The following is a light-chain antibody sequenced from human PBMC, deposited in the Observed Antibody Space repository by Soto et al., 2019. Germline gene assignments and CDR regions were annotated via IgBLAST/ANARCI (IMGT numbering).Light chain of an antibody. V-gene: IGKV4-1*01. Sequence: DIVMTQSPDSLAVSLGERATINCKSSQSLLYTSNNYNYLAWYQQKPGQPPKLLIYWASTRESGVPDRFSGSGSGTDFTLTVSSLQAEDVAVYYCHQYLYRPQTFGQGTKVEIK. CDR2: WAS. J-gene: IGKJ1*01. CDR1: QSLLYTSNNYNY. CDR3: HQYLYRPQT.